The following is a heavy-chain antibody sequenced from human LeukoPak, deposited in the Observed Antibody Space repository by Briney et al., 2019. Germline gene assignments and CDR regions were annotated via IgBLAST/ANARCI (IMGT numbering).Heavy chain of an antibody. CDR1: GFTFVTYA. D-gene: IGHD4-17*01. CDR3: AKDLRAMTTVTSADY. CDR2: ISGSGDNT. V-gene: IGHV3-23*01. Sequence: GGSLRLSCAASGFTFVTYAMTWVRQAPGKGLEWVSTISGSGDNTYYADSVKGRFTISRDNSKNTLYLHLNSLRAEDTAVYYCAKDLRAMTTVTSADYRGQGTLVTVSS. J-gene: IGHJ4*02.